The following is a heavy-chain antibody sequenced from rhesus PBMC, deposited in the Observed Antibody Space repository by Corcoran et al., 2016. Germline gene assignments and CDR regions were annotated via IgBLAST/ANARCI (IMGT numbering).Heavy chain of an antibody. J-gene: IGHJ6*01. CDR2: IYGGSTSS. CDR1: GGSISDSYR. D-gene: IGHD3-16*01. V-gene: IGHV4S10*01. CDR3: ARDLDYSVGGGLDS. Sequence: QVQLQESGPGVVKPSETLSLTCAVSGGSISDSYRWSWIRQPPGKGLEWIGYIYGGSTSSNYHPSLKCRVTISKDTSKNQCSLKLSSVTAADTAVYYCARDLDYSVGGGLDSWGQGVVVTVSS.